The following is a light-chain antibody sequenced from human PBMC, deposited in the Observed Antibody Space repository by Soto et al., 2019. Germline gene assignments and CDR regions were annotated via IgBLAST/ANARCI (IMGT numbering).Light chain of an antibody. CDR3: QSYDSSNHYV. CDR1: SGSIASNY. J-gene: IGLJ1*01. Sequence: NFMLTQPHFVSESPGKTVTISCTRSSGSIASNYVQWYQQRPGSAPTTVIYEDNQRPSGVPDRFSGSIDSSSNSASLTISGLKTEDEADYYCQSYDSSNHYVFGTGTKVTVL. CDR2: EDN. V-gene: IGLV6-57*04.